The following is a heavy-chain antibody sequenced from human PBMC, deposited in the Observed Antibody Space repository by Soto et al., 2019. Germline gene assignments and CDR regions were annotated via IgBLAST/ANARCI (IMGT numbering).Heavy chain of an antibody. CDR3: AKSGFTLIVAAFPYFDY. J-gene: IGHJ4*02. V-gene: IGHV3-23*01. Sequence: EVQLLQSGGGFVQPGGSLRLSCAASGFIFSNYAMNWVRQAPGKGLEWVSGISSSGGNTYYADSVNGRFTISRDNSKNTLYLQMNSLRAEDTAIYYCAKSGFTLIVAAFPYFDYWGQGALVTVSS. D-gene: IGHD3-22*01. CDR1: GFIFSNYA. CDR2: ISSSGGNT.